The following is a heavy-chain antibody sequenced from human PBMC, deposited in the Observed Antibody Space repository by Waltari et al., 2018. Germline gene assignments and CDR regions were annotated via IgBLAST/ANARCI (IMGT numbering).Heavy chain of an antibody. CDR3: ARRVMVRGVIGYYYYYYMDV. D-gene: IGHD3-10*01. CDR1: GYTFTSYD. V-gene: IGHV1-8*03. CDR2: MNPNSGNT. J-gene: IGHJ6*03. Sequence: QVQLVQSGAEVKKPGSSVKVSCKASGYTFTSYDINWVRQATGPGLEWMGWMNPNSGNTGYAQKFQGRVTITRNTSISTAYMELSSLRSEDTAVYYCARRVMVRGVIGYYYYYYMDVWGKGTTVTISS.